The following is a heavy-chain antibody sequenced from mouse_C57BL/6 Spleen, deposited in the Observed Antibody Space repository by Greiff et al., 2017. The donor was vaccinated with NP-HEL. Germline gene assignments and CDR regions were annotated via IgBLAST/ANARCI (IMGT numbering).Heavy chain of an antibody. D-gene: IGHD4-1*01. CDR2: IDPEDGKT. CDR1: GFNITDYY. CDR3: ARGWDEDFDD. V-gene: IGHV14-2*01. Sequence: VQLKESGAELVKPGASVKLSCTASGFNITDYYMHWVKQRPEQGLEWIGRIDPEDGKTKYAPKFQGKATITADTSSNTAYLQLRSLTSEDTAVYYCARGWDEDFDDWGQGTTLTVSS. J-gene: IGHJ2*01.